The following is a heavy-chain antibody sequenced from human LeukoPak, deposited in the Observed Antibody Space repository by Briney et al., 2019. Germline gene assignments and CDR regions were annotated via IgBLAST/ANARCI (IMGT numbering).Heavy chain of an antibody. CDR3: ARGFNDYNNDVHFYYMDI. J-gene: IGHJ6*03. CDR1: GASISDHY. CDR2: FYNSGYFYNSGGT. Sequence: PSETLSLTCTVSGASISDHYWSWIRQSPGKGLEWIGYFYNSGYFYNSGGTNYNPSLKSRVTISGDTSKNQFSLKLTSVTAADTAVYYCARGFNDYNNDVHFYYMDIWGKGTTVTVSS. V-gene: IGHV4-59*11. D-gene: IGHD4-11*01.